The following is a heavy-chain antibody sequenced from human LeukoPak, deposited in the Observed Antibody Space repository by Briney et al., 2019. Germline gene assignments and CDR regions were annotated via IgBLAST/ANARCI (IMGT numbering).Heavy chain of an antibody. D-gene: IGHD6-13*01. J-gene: IGHJ4*02. V-gene: IGHV5-51*01. CDR3: ARLVGRDSSWYIFDY. CDR1: GYSFTSYW. Sequence: GESLKISCKGSGYSFTSYWIGWVRQMPGKGLEWMGIIYPGDSDTRYSPPFQGQVTLSADKSISTAYLQWSSLKASDTAMYYCARLVGRDSSWYIFDYWGQGTLVTVSS. CDR2: IYPGDSDT.